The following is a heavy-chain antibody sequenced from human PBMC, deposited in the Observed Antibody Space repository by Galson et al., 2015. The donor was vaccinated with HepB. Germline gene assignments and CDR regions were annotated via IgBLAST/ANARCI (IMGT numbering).Heavy chain of an antibody. V-gene: IGHV4-59*08. CDR2: VYYSGT. CDR3: ARHGHVSVAGGIDH. J-gene: IGHJ4*02. Sequence: SETLSLTCTVSGGSITSYYWSWIRQPPGKGLEWIAYVYYSGTNYNPSLKSRVSMSLNTSTNDFSLSLTSVTAADTAVYYCARHGHVSVAGGIDHWGQGTLVIVSS. CDR1: GGSITSYY. D-gene: IGHD6-19*01.